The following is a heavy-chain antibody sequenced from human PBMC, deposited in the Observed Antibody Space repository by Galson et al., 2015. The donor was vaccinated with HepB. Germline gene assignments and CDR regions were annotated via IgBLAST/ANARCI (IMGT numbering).Heavy chain of an antibody. V-gene: IGHV1-46*01. D-gene: IGHD3-22*01. CDR2: INPSGGST. CDR1: GYTFTSYY. J-gene: IGHJ1*01. Sequence: SVKVSCKASGYTFTSYYMHWVRQAPGQGLEWMGIINPSGGSTSYAQKFQGRVTMTRDTSTSTVYMELSSLRSVDTAVYYCAAHPISSGFTEYFQHWGQGTLVTVSS. CDR3: AAHPISSGFTEYFQH.